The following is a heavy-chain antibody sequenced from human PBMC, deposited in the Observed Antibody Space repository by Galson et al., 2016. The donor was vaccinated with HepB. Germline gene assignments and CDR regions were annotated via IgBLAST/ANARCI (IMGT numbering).Heavy chain of an antibody. J-gene: IGHJ3*02. D-gene: IGHD6-19*01. V-gene: IGHV1-69*13. Sequence: SVKVSCKASGGTFNNFAISWVRQAPGQGLEWLGGINPILGAPNYAQKFQLRVTLTADESTGTVYMDLRSLRSEDTAIYYCAREYRSGWDSGGLTGAFDIWGQGTLVTVSP. CDR3: AREYRSGWDSGGLTGAFDI. CDR2: INPILGAP. CDR1: GGTFNNFA.